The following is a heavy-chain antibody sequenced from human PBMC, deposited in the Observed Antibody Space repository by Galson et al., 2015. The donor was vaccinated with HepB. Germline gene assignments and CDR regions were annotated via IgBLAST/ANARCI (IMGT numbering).Heavy chain of an antibody. Sequence: SLRLSCAASGFTFSSYGMHWVRQAPGKGLEWVANIKQDGSKIYYVDSVKGRFTISRDNAKNSLYLQMNSLRAEDTAVYYCARAVAAAGSMWGQGTMVTVSS. CDR1: GFTFSSYG. CDR3: ARAVAAAGSM. CDR2: IKQDGSKI. J-gene: IGHJ3*02. D-gene: IGHD6-13*01. V-gene: IGHV3-7*01.